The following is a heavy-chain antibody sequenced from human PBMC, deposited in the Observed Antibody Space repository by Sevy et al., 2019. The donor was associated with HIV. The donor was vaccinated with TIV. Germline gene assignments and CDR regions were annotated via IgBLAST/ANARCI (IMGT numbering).Heavy chain of an antibody. J-gene: IGHJ5*02. CDR1: GASISSGGYS. CDR2: IYHSGST. Sequence: SETLSLTCAVSGASISSGGYSWNWIRQPPGKGLEWIGYIYHSGSTYYNPSLKSRVTISVDRSKNQFSLRLSSVTAAETAVYYCARADYVWGSYRSNWFVPWGQGTLVTVSS. CDR3: ARADYVWGSYRSNWFVP. V-gene: IGHV4-30-2*01. D-gene: IGHD3-16*02.